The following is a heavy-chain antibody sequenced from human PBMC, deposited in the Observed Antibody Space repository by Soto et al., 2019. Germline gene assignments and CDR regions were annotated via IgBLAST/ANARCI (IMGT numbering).Heavy chain of an antibody. D-gene: IGHD5-18*01. V-gene: IGHV3-74*01. CDR1: GFTFSTYW. CDR3: ARGGYGAWYVDL. Sequence: EVQLVESGGGLVQPGGSLRLSCAASGFTFSTYWMHWIRQGPGKGLVWVSRIKGDGSSKSYADSVKGRFTISRDNAKNTVYLQMDSLRAEDTAVYYCARGGYGAWYVDLWGRGTLVTVSS. J-gene: IGHJ2*01. CDR2: IKGDGSSK.